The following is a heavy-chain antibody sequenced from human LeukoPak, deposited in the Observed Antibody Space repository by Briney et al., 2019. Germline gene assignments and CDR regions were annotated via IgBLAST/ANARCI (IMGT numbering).Heavy chain of an antibody. CDR2: ISAYNGNT. CDR3: ARVRFEWFGTRDAFDI. J-gene: IGHJ3*02. CDR1: GYTFTNYG. Sequence: ASVKVSCKASGYTFTNYGISWVRQAPGQGLEWMGWISAYNGNTNYAQKLQGRVTMTTDTSTSTAYMELRSLRSDDTAVYYCARVRFEWFGTRDAFDIWGQGTMVTVSS. D-gene: IGHD3-10*01. V-gene: IGHV1-18*01.